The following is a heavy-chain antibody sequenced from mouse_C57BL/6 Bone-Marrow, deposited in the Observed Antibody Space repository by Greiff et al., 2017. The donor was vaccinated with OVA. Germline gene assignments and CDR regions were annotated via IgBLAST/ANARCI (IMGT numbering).Heavy chain of an antibody. CDR1: GFTFSSYG. J-gene: IGHJ4*01. Sequence: DVKLVESGGDLVKPGGSLKLSCAASGFTFSSYGMSWVRQTPDKRLEWVATISSGGSYTYYPDSVKGRFTISRDNAKNTLYLQMSSLKSEDTAMYYCARLHYAMDYWGQGTSVTVSS. CDR2: ISSGGSYT. V-gene: IGHV5-6*02. CDR3: ARLHYAMDY.